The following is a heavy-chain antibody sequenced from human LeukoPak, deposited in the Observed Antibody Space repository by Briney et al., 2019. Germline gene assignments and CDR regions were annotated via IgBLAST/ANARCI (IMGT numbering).Heavy chain of an antibody. CDR1: GYSISSGY. V-gene: IGHV3-30*03. D-gene: IGHD5-12*01. J-gene: IGHJ3*02. Sequence: LSLTCTVSGYSISSGYYWGWIRQPPGKGLEWVAVVSGNGRSKFSANSVKGRFTISRDNSKSTLFLQMNSLKLEDMGVYYCAREVASLTDAFDIWGQGTLVSVSA. CDR3: AREVASLTDAFDI. CDR2: VSGNGRSK.